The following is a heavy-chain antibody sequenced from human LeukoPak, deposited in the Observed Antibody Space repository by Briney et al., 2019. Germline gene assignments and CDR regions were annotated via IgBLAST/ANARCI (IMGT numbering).Heavy chain of an antibody. Sequence: PGGSLRLSCAASGFTFSSYAMSWVRQAPGKGLEWVSAISGSGGSTYYAGSVKGRFTISRDNSKNTLYLQMNSLRAEDTAVYYCAKGPGGSYLNWFDPWGQGTLVTVSS. V-gene: IGHV3-23*01. CDR1: GFTFSSYA. D-gene: IGHD1-26*01. CDR3: AKGPGGSYLNWFDP. J-gene: IGHJ5*02. CDR2: ISGSGGST.